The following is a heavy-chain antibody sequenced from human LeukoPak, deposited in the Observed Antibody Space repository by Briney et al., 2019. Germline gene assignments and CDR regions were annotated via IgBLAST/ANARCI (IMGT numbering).Heavy chain of an antibody. J-gene: IGHJ4*02. Sequence: ASVKVSCKASGYTLTSYDINWVRQATGQGLEWMGWMNPNSGNTGYAQKFQGRVTITRNTSISTAYMELSSLRSEDTAVYYCARATTYYDFWSGYYRVGGFDYWGQGTLVTVSS. V-gene: IGHV1-8*01. CDR2: MNPNSGNT. D-gene: IGHD3-3*01. CDR3: ARATTYYDFWSGYYRVGGFDY. CDR1: GYTLTSYD.